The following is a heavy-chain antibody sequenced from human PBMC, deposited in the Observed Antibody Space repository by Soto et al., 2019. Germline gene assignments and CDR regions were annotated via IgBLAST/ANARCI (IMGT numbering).Heavy chain of an antibody. CDR3: AKEEGGEDIVVVPAK. V-gene: IGHV3-23*01. CDR2: ISGSGGST. J-gene: IGHJ4*02. CDR1: GFTFSTYA. D-gene: IGHD2-2*01. Sequence: GGSLRLSCEASGFTFSTYAMSWVRLAPGKGLEWVSAISGSGGSTYYADSVKGRFTISRDNSKNTLYLQMNSLRAEDTAVYYCAKEEGGEDIVVVPAKWGQGTLVTVSS.